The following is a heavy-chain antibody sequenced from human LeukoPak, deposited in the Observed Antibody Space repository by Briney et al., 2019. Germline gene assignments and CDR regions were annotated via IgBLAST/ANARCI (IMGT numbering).Heavy chain of an antibody. CDR1: SGSISTYY. CDR3: ACPSVAHNNYFDY. CDR2: INYNGNT. D-gene: IGHD6-19*01. J-gene: IGHJ4*02. Sequence: SESLSLTCTVSSGSISTYYWSSIRQPPGRDLEWLGDINYNGNTNYNPSLQSRVTLSVDTSKNQFSLRLTSVSATDTAVYYCACPSVAHNNYFDYWGQGILVTVSS. V-gene: IGHV4-59*08.